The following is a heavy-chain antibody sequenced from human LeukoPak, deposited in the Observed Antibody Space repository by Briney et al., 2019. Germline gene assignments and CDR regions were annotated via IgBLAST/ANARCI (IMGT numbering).Heavy chain of an antibody. CDR3: ASRSSVAASGPG. CDR2: INQDGSEK. D-gene: IGHD2-15*01. Sequence: GGSLRLSCSASGFTFSSYWMSWVRQAPGKGLEWVANINQDGSEKYYVDSVKGRFTISRDNAKNSLYLQMSSLRAEDTALYYCASRSSVAASGPGWGQGTLVTVSS. V-gene: IGHV3-7*01. J-gene: IGHJ4*02. CDR1: GFTFSSYW.